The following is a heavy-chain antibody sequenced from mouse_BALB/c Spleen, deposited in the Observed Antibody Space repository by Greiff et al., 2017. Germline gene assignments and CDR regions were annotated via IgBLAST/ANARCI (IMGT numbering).Heavy chain of an antibody. Sequence: EVKLQESGPELVKPGASMKISCKASGYSFTGYTMNWVKQSHGKNLEWIGLINPYNGGTSYNQKFKGKATLTVDKSSSTAYMELLSLTSEDSAVYYCARVASWGEGWFAYWGQGTLVTVSA. D-gene: IGHD1-1*01. CDR3: ARVASWGEGWFAY. J-gene: IGHJ3*01. CDR1: GYSFTGYT. V-gene: IGHV1-18*01. CDR2: INPYNGGT.